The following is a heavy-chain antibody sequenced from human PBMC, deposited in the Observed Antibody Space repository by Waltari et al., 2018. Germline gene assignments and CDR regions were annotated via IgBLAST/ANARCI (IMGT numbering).Heavy chain of an antibody. V-gene: IGHV3-74*01. CDR1: GFTFSSYW. D-gene: IGHD6-13*01. J-gene: IGHJ3*02. Sequence: EVQLVESGGGLVQPGGSLRLSCAASGFTFSSYWMHWVRQAPGTGLVWVSRINSDGSSTSYADSVKGRFTISRDNAKNTLYLQMNSLRAEDTAVYYCARIRGGYSSSWSYDAFDIWGQGTMVTVSS. CDR3: ARIRGGYSSSWSYDAFDI. CDR2: INSDGSST.